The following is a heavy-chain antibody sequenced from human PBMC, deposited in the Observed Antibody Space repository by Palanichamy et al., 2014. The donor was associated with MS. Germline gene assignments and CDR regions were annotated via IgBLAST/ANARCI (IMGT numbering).Heavy chain of an antibody. CDR2: FDPEDGET. Sequence: QVQLVQSGAEVKTPGASVKVSCKVSGYTLTELAIHWVRQAPEIGLEWMGGFDPEDGETIYAQKFQGRVIMTEDTPTDSAYMELRSLRSEDTAMYFCVSMVDYDDAFDLWGQGTMVTVSS. V-gene: IGHV1-24*01. CDR1: GYTLTELA. J-gene: IGHJ3*01. D-gene: IGHD2/OR15-2a*01. CDR3: VSMVDYDDAFDL.